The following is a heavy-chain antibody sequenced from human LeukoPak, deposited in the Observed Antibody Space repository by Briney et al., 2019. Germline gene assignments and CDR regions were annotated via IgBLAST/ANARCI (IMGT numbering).Heavy chain of an antibody. D-gene: IGHD3-10*01. CDR3: EGPAEGSDWFDP. J-gene: IGHJ5*02. CDR1: GFTFSSYS. Sequence: PGGSLRLSCAASGFTFSSYSMNWVRQAPGKGLVWVSSISSSSSYIYYADSVKGRFTISRDNSKNTLYLQMNSLRAEDTAVYYCEGPAEGSDWFDPWGQGTLVTVSS. V-gene: IGHV3-21*04. CDR2: ISSSSSYI.